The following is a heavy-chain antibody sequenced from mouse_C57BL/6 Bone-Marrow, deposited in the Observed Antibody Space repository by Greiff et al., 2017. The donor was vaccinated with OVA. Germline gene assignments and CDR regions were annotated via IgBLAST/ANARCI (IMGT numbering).Heavy chain of an antibody. CDR2: IDPNSGCT. Sequence: QVQLKQPGAELVKPGASVKLSCKASGYTFTSYWMHWVKQRPGRGLEWIGRIDPNSGCTKYTEKFKGKATLTVDKPSSTAYLQLSSLTSEDSAVDYWARDAGSRNWYFDVWGTGTTVTVSS. CDR1: GYTFTSYW. CDR3: ARDAGSRNWYFDV. D-gene: IGHD1-1*01. J-gene: IGHJ1*03. V-gene: IGHV1-72*01.